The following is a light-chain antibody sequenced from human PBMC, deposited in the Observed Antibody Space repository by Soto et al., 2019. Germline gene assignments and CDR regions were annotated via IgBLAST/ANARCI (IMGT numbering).Light chain of an antibody. CDR2: DAS. V-gene: IGKV1-5*01. CDR3: QQYNSYPWT. J-gene: IGKJ1*01. CDR1: QTIFRW. Sequence: DIPMTQSPSTLSASVGVRVTITCRASQTIFRWLAWYQQRPGKAPNLLISDASDLQSGVPSRFSGSGSGAEFTPTIGRLQPDDFATYYCQQYNSYPWTFGQGTKVEF.